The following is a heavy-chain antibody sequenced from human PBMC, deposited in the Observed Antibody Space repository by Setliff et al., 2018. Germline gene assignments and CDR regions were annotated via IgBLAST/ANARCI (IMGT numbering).Heavy chain of an antibody. CDR1: GGSFSGYY. CDR3: ARGKVLYDYVWGSYRYEDYYYGMDV. V-gene: IGHV4-34*01. D-gene: IGHD3-16*02. J-gene: IGHJ6*02. CDR2: INHSGST. Sequence: SETLSLTCAVYGGSFSGYYWSWIRQPPGKGLEWIGEINHSGSTNYNPSLKSRVTISVDTSKNQFSPKLSSVTAADTAVYYCARGKVLYDYVWGSYRYEDYYYGMDVWGQGTTVTVSS.